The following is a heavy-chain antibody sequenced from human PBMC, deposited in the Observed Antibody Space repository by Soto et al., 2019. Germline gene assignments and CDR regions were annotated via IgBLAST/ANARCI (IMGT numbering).Heavy chain of an antibody. J-gene: IGHJ6*03. CDR3: ARANDYDFWSGYYAYYYMDV. D-gene: IGHD3-3*01. Sequence: GGSLGLSCAASGFTFSSYVMHWVRQAPGKGLEYVSAISSNGGSTYYANSVKGRFTISRDNSKNTLYLQMGSLRAEDMAVYYCARANDYDFWSGYYAYYYMDVWGKGTTVTVSS. CDR1: GFTFSSYV. V-gene: IGHV3-64*01. CDR2: ISSNGGST.